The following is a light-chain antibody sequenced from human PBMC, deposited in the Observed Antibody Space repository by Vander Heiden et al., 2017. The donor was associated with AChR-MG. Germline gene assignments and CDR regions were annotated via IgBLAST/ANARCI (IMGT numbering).Light chain of an antibody. CDR1: SPNIGAGYD. V-gene: IGLV1-40*01. Sequence: QSVLTQAPSVSGAPGQRVTTSCTGSSPNIGAGYDVHWYQHLPGAAPKLLIYANRNRPSGVPDQFSGSKFGTSASLAITGLRAEDEADYYCQSYDRSLTDWVFGGGTKVTVL. CDR3: QSYDRSLTDWV. J-gene: IGLJ3*02. CDR2: ANR.